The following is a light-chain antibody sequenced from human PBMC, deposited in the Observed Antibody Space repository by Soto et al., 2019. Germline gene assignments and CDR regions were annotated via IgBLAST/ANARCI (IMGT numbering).Light chain of an antibody. CDR1: SSDVGAYNY. Sequence: QSVLTQPASVSGSPGQSITISCTGTSSDVGAYNYVSWFQQHPGKAPKLLIYEVSNRPSGVSYRFSGSKSGSTASLTISGLQAEDEADYYCSSYTRSRTYVFGTGTKHTVL. J-gene: IGLJ1*01. CDR3: SSYTRSRTYV. V-gene: IGLV2-14*01. CDR2: EVS.